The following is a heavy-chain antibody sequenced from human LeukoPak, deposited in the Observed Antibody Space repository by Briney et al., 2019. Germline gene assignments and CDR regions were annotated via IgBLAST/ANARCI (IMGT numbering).Heavy chain of an antibody. CDR3: ARTTEAHSWRTRYYDYYMDV. J-gene: IGHJ6*03. V-gene: IGHV4-34*01. D-gene: IGHD6-13*01. Sequence: KPSETLSLTCAVYGGSFSGYYWSWIRQPPGKGLEWIGEIYHSGSTNYNPSLKSRVTISVDKSKNQFSLKLSSVTAADTAVYYCARTTEAHSWRTRYYDYYMDVWGKGTTVTVSS. CDR2: IYHSGST. CDR1: GGSFSGYY.